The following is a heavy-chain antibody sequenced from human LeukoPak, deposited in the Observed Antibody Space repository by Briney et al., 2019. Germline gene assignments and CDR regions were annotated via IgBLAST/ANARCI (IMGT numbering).Heavy chain of an antibody. CDR2: ISYDGSNK. CDR3: AKESALTNAFDI. CDR1: GFTFSSYG. V-gene: IGHV3-30*18. Sequence: GRSLRLSCAASGFTFSSYGMHGVRQAPGKGLEWVAVISYDGSNKYYADSVKGRFTISRDNSKNTLYLQMNSLRAEDTAVYYCAKESALTNAFDIWGQGTMVTVSS. J-gene: IGHJ3*02. D-gene: IGHD1/OR15-1a*01.